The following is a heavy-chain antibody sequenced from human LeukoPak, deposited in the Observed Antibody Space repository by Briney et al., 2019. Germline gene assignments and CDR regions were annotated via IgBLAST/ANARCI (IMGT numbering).Heavy chain of an antibody. D-gene: IGHD3-10*01. CDR1: GEPIGSYF. CDR3: ARDEVYGELYY. V-gene: IGHV4-4*07. J-gene: IGHJ4*02. Sequence: SETLSLTCTISGEPIGSYFWSWIRQPAGKGLEWIGRISASGSTYYSPSLKSRVSMSVDKSKDQFSLNLTSLSAADTAIYHCARDEVYGELYYWGQGTLVSVSS. CDR2: ISASGST.